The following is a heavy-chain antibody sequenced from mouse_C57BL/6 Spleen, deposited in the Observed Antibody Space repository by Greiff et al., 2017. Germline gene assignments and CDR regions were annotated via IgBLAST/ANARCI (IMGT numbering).Heavy chain of an antibody. J-gene: IGHJ3*01. Sequence: VQLQQSGAELVRPGASVKLSCTASGFTIKDDYMHWVKQRPEQGLEWIGWIDPENGDTEYASKFQGKATITADTSSNTAYLQLSSLTSEDTAVYYCTTRAWCAYWGQGTLVTVSA. CDR3: TTRAWCAY. V-gene: IGHV14-4*01. CDR1: GFTIKDDY. CDR2: IDPENGDT.